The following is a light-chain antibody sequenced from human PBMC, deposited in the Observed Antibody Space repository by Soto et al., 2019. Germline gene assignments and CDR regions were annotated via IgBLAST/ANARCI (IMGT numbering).Light chain of an antibody. CDR3: QQYGSSPYT. Sequence: EIVLTQSPGTLSLSPGERATLSCRASQNVASSYVAWYQRTPGQPPRLLIYGASRRATGIPDRFSGSGSGTDFSLTISRLESADFAVYFCQQYGSSPYTFGQGTKLEIK. V-gene: IGKV3-20*01. J-gene: IGKJ2*01. CDR2: GAS. CDR1: QNVASSY.